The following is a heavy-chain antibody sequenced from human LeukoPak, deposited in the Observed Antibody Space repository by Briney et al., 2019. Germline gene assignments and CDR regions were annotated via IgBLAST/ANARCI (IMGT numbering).Heavy chain of an antibody. CDR3: AGGAGWLYFDY. CDR1: GFTFSSYA. Sequence: PGGSLRLSCAASGFTFSSYAMHWVRQAPGKGLEYVSAISSNGGSTYYANSVKGRFTISRDNSKNTVYLQMNSLRAEDTAVYYCAGGAGWLYFDYWGQGTLVTVSS. V-gene: IGHV3-64*01. CDR2: ISSNGGST. J-gene: IGHJ4*02. D-gene: IGHD5-12*01.